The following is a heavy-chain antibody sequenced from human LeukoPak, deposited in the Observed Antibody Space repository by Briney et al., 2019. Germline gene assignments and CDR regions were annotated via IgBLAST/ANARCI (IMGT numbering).Heavy chain of an antibody. CDR2: MNPNSGNT. D-gene: IGHD3-3*01. CDR3: ARGPPYDFWSGYYLDWFDP. V-gene: IGHV1-8*03. J-gene: IGHJ5*02. Sequence: ASVKVSCKASGYTFTSYDINWVRPATGQGLEWMGWMNPNSGNTGYAQKFQGRVTITRNTSISTAYMELSSLRSEDTAVYYCARGPPYDFWSGYYLDWFDPWGQGTLVTVSS. CDR1: GYTFTSYD.